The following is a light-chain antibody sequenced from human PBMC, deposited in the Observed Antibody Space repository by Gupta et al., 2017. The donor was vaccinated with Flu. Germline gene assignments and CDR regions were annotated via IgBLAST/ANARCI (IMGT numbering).Light chain of an antibody. V-gene: IGLV2-14*01. J-gene: IGLJ1*01. CDR2: DVS. CDR1: SSDVVNSDY. CDR3: SSYTSTTTFYV. Sequence: SALTQPASVAGSPGHSINISCTGTSSDVVNSDYVSWYQQDPGKAPKLLIYDVSNRPSVVSSRFSCSNSGNTASLTISVLHADDETDYYCSSYTSTTTFYVFGTGTKVTVL.